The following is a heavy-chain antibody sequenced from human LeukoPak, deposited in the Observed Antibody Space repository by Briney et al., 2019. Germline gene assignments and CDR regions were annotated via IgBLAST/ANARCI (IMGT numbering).Heavy chain of an antibody. J-gene: IGHJ3*02. CDR3: ARSITMIVVAHDAFDI. D-gene: IGHD3-22*01. CDR1: GFTFSSYS. V-gene: IGHV3-48*01. CDR2: ISSSSSTI. Sequence: LSGGSLRLSCAASGFTFSSYSMNWVRQAPGKGLEWVSYISSSSSTIYYADSVKGRFTVSRDNAKNSLYLQMNSLRAEDTAVYYCARSITMIVVAHDAFDIWGQGTMVTVSS.